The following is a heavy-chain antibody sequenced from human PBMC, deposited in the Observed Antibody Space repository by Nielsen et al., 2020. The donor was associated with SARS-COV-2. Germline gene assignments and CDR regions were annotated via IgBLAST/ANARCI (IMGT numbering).Heavy chain of an antibody. V-gene: IGHV4-34*09. J-gene: IGHJ4*02. CDR3: VYSGYDLVDY. CDR1: GGSFSGYY. CDR2: VYYNGST. D-gene: IGHD5-12*01. Sequence: SQTLSLTCAVYGGSFSGYYWNWIRQSPGKGLEWIGYVYYNGSTYYNVSLKSRVTISVDTSKNQFSLKLSSVTAADTAVYYCVYSGYDLVDYWGQGTLVTVSS.